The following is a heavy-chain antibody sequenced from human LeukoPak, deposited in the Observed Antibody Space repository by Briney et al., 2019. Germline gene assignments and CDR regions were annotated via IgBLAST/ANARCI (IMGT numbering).Heavy chain of an antibody. CDR2: ISGSGGST. CDR1: GFTFSSYA. V-gene: IGHV3-23*01. Sequence: GRSLRLSCAASGFTFSSYAMSWVRQAPGKGLEWVSAISGSGGSTYYADSVKGRFTISRDNSKNTLYLQMNSLRAEDTAVYYCAKVGSIVVVPAANFDYWGQGTLVTVSS. J-gene: IGHJ4*02. CDR3: AKVGSIVVVPAANFDY. D-gene: IGHD2-2*01.